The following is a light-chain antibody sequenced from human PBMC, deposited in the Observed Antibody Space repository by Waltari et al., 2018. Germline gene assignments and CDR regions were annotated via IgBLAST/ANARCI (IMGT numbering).Light chain of an antibody. J-gene: IGLJ2*01. Sequence: SYVLTQPPSVSVAPGKTARITCGGNNIGSKSVHWYQQKQGQAPVLVIYYDSDGPSGIPERFSGSNSGNTATLTISGVEAGDEADYHCQVWARCTEHAVFGGGTKLTVL. V-gene: IGLV3-21*04. CDR3: QVWARCTEHAV. CDR1: NIGSKS. CDR2: YDS.